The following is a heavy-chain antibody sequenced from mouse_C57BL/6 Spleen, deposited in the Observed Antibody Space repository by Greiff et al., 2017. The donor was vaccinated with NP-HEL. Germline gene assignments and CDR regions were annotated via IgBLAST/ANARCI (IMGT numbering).Heavy chain of an antibody. D-gene: IGHD1-1*01. V-gene: IGHV2-6*03. CDR3: ARSGNYYGSSFDY. CDR1: GFSLTSYG. Sequence: VKLMESGPGLVAPSQSLSITCTVSGFSLTSYGVHWVRQPPGKGLEWLVVIWSDGSTTYNSALKSRLSISKDNSKSQVFLKMNSLQTDDTAMYYCARSGNYYGSSFDYWGQGTTLTVSS. CDR2: IWSDGST. J-gene: IGHJ2*01.